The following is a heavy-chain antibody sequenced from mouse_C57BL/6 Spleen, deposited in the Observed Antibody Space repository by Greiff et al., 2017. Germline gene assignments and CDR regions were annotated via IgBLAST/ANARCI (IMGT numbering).Heavy chain of an antibody. D-gene: IGHD1-1*01. V-gene: IGHV5-17*01. J-gene: IGHJ1*03. Sequence: EVQLQQSGGGLVKPGGSLKLSCAASGFTFSDYGMHWVRQAPEKGLEWVAYISSGSSTIYYADTVKGRFTISRDNAKNTLFLQMTSLRSEDTAMYYCARSSLWYFDVWGTGTTVTVSS. CDR1: GFTFSDYG. CDR3: ARSSLWYFDV. CDR2: ISSGSSTI.